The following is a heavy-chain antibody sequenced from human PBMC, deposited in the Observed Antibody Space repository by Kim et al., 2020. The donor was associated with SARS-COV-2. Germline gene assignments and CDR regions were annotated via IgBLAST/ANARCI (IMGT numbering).Heavy chain of an antibody. CDR2: IVTTGINT. J-gene: IGHJ4*02. Sequence: GGSLRLSCAASGFTFSSYAMHWVRQAPGKGLEYVSAIVTTGINTYYANSVKGRFTISRDNSQNTLYLQMGSLRAEDMAVYYCARIDNSGYYHVDYWGQGTLVTVSS. CDR1: GFTFSSYA. CDR3: ARIDNSGYYHVDY. D-gene: IGHD3-22*01. V-gene: IGHV3-64*01.